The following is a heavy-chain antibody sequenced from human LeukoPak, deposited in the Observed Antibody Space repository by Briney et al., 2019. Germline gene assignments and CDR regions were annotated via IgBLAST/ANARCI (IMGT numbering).Heavy chain of an antibody. V-gene: IGHV3-30-3*01. D-gene: IGHD6-19*01. CDR1: GFTFSGYA. CDR3: AKDRPLYSSGWYYFDY. Sequence: GRSLRLSCAASGFTFSGYAMHWVRQAPGKGLEWVAVISYDGSNKYYADSVKGRFTISRDNSKNTLYLQMNSLRAEDTAVYYCAKDRPLYSSGWYYFDYWGQGTLVTVSS. J-gene: IGHJ4*02. CDR2: ISYDGSNK.